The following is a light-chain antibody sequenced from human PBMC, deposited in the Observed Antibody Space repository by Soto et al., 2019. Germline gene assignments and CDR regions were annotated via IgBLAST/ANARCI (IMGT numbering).Light chain of an antibody. J-gene: IGLJ3*02. Sequence: QSVLTQPPSVSGAPGQRVTISCTGSSSNIGAPYDVHWYQQHPGTAPKLLIYGNTIRPSGVPDRFSGSKSGTSASLAITGLQAEDEAYYYCQSYDRSLSGSVFGGGTKLTVL. CDR2: GNT. CDR3: QSYDRSLSGSV. V-gene: IGLV1-40*01. CDR1: SSNIGAPYD.